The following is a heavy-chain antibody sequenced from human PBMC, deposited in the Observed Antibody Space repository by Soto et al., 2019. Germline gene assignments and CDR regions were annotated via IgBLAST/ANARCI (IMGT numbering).Heavy chain of an antibody. CDR1: GDSIRSYY. D-gene: IGHD3-22*01. Sequence: SETLSLTCTVSGDSIRSYYWSWIRQSPGKGLEWIGYIYVNGIPNYNPSLRSRLTISVDTSKNQFSPMLRSVTAADTAVYFCATQRTTMIEGFDYWGQGTLVTVSS. CDR2: IYVNGIP. CDR3: ATQRTTMIEGFDY. V-gene: IGHV4-59*03. J-gene: IGHJ4*02.